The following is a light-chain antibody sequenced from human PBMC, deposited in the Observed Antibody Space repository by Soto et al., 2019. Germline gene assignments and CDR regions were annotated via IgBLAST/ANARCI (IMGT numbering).Light chain of an antibody. CDR3: QQYGGSTQT. CDR1: QSVSKY. Sequence: EIVLTQSPGTLALSPGEGATLSCRASQSVSKYLAWYQQKPGQAPRLLIYGASSRATGIPDSFSGSGSGTDFTLAISRLEHEDFAVYYCQQYGGSTQTLGQGTNVEIK. J-gene: IGKJ1*01. V-gene: IGKV3-20*01. CDR2: GAS.